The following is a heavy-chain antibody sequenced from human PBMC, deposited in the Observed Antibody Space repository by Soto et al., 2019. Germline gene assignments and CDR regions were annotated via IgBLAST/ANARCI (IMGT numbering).Heavy chain of an antibody. CDR2: FSGRSGDT. CDR1: GFTISTHA. V-gene: IGHV3-23*01. J-gene: IGHJ4*02. CDR3: ARDSSAWPNYFDS. Sequence: LRLSCVASGFTISTHAMTWVRQAPGKGLEWVSSFSGRSGDTYYAASVKGRFTISGDNSKNTVILQMNNLRAEDTAVYYCARDSSAWPNYFDSWRQGIQVTVSS. D-gene: IGHD6-19*01.